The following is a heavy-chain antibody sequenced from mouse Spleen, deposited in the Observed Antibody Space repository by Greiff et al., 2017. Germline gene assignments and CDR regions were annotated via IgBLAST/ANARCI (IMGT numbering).Heavy chain of an antibody. CDR1: GYAFSSYW. D-gene: IGHD1-1*01. CDR3: ARSTVVEGTWFAY. CDR2: IYPGDGDT. Sequence: VQLQQSGAELVRPGSSVKISCKASGYAFSSYWMNWVKQRPGQGLEWIGQIYPGDGDTNYNGKFKGKATLTADKSSSTAYMQLSSLTSEDSAVYFCARSTVVEGTWFAYWGQGTLVTVSA. V-gene: IGHV1-80*01. J-gene: IGHJ3*01.